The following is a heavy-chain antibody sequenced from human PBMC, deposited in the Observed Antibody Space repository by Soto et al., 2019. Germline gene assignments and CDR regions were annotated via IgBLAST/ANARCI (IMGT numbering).Heavy chain of an antibody. V-gene: IGHV3-74*01. CDR3: AREFSRALDY. CDR1: GVTFISHW. CDR2: INSDGSAT. J-gene: IGHJ4*02. Sequence: PVGSLRLSCAASGVTFISHWMHWVRQAPGKGLVWVSRINSDGSATNCADSVKGRFTISRDNANNTLYLQMNSLRAEDTAVYYCAREFSRALDYWGQGTLVTVSS.